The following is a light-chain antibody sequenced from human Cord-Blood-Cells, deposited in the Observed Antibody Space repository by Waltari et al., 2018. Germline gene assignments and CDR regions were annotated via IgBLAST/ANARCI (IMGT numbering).Light chain of an antibody. J-gene: IGLJ3*02. CDR3: QSADSSGTYWV. CDR1: ALPKQY. Sequence: SYELTQPPSVSVSPGQTPRITCSGDALPKQYAYWYQQKPGQAPVLGLYKDSERPSGIPERFSGSSQGTTVTLTISGVQAEDEADYYCQSADSSGTYWVFGGGTKLTVL. V-gene: IGLV3-25*03. CDR2: KDS.